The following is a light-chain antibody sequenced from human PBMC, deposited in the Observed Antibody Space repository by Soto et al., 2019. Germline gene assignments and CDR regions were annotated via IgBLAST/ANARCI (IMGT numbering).Light chain of an antibody. CDR3: QQYGSSGT. V-gene: IGKV3-20*01. CDR2: GAS. Sequence: MGLTQSAGTLSLSPGERATLSCMACHSFSNNYLAWYQQKPGPAPRLLIYGASTRATGIPDRFSGRGSGTDFTLTISRLEPDDFAVYYCQQYGSSGTFCQGTKVDIK. J-gene: IGKJ1*01. CDR1: HSFSNNY.